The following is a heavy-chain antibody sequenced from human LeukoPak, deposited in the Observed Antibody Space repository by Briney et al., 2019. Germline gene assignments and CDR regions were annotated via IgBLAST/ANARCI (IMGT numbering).Heavy chain of an antibody. D-gene: IGHD5-18*01. Sequence: ASVKVSCKVSGYTLTELSMHWVRQAPGKGLEWMGGFDPEDGETIYAQKFQGRVTMTEDTSTDTAYMELSSLRSEDMAVYYCAPLKGYSYGWDYWGQGTLVTVSS. CDR3: APLKGYSYGWDY. J-gene: IGHJ4*02. V-gene: IGHV1-24*01. CDR1: GYTLTELS. CDR2: FDPEDGET.